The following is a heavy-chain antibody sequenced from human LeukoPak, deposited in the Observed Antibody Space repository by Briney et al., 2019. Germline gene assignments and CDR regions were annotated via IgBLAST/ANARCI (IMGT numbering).Heavy chain of an antibody. CDR3: ASARESCIGSSCYEYFHH. CDR2: FYSPGST. V-gene: IGHV3-53*01. Sequence: PGGSLRLSCAASGFTFTTKSMAWVRQAPGRGLEWVSVFYSPGSTYYADSVHGGFTISRDTSLNTLFLQMNSLRVEDTAVYYCASARESCIGSSCYEYFHHWGQGTPLTVSS. J-gene: IGHJ1*01. CDR1: GFTFTTKS. D-gene: IGHD2-2*01.